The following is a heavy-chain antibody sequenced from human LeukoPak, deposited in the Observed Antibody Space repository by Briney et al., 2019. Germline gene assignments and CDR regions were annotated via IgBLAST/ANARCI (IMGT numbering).Heavy chain of an antibody. J-gene: IGHJ4*02. CDR1: GGSISSGGYY. CDR2: IYYSGST. V-gene: IGHV4-31*03. CDR3: ARHVGGYDYGDYFFHYFDY. Sequence: SETLSLTCTVSGGSISSGGYYWSWIRQHPGKGLEWIGYIYYSGSTYYNPSLKSRVTISVDTSKNQFSLKLSSVTAADTAVYYCARHVGGYDYGDYFFHYFDYWGQGTLVTVSS. D-gene: IGHD4-17*01.